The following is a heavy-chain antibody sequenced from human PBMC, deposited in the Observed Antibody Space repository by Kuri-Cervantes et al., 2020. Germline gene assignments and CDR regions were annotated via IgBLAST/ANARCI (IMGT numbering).Heavy chain of an antibody. CDR1: GGSISSSSYY. V-gene: IGHV3-48*02. CDR3: ARDHKWAFDY. D-gene: IGHD1-26*01. J-gene: IGHJ4*02. CDR2: INPVSGAK. Sequence: ETLSLTCTVSGGSISSSSYYWGWVRQAPGKGLEWISYINPVSGAKYYADSVKGRFTISRDDAKNSLDLQMSSLTDEDTAVYYCARDHKWAFDYWGQGILVTVSS.